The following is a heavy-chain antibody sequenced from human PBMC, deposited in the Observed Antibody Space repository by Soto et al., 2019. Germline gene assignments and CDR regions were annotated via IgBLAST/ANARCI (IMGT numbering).Heavy chain of an antibody. CDR2: VESSGRT. CDR1: GGSMSTSY. CDR3: ARGVYGAYLDY. V-gene: IGHV4-4*08. Sequence: SETLSLTCTVSGGSMSTSYWSWIRQPPGKGLEWIGYVESSGRTEYKPSLASRVTLSLDSSQNQFSLTLRSVTTADRALYFCARGVYGAYLDYWGQGIPVTVSS. D-gene: IGHD3-10*01. J-gene: IGHJ4*02.